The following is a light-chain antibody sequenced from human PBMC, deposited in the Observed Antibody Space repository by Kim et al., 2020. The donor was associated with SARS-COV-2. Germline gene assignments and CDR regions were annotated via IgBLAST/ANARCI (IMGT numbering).Light chain of an antibody. J-gene: IGLJ3*02. CDR2: EVS. CDR1: SSDVSGYND. Sequence: GQSVTISCTGTSSDVSGYNDVSWYQRHPGKAPKIMIYEVSKGPSGVPDRFSGSKAGNTASLTVSALQTDDEADYYCSSLAGGNKLVFGGGTKLTVL. V-gene: IGLV2-8*01. CDR3: SSLAGGNKLV.